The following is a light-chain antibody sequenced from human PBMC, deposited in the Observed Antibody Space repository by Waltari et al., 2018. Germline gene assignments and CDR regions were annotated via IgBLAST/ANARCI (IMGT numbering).Light chain of an antibody. CDR3: QQYSNWPPT. J-gene: IGKJ1*01. Sequence: ETVMTQSPATLSVSPGEGATLPCRASESVSTKLAWYQRKSGQAPRLLIYGASTRATGIPARFSGTESGTEFTLTVSSLQSEDFALYYCQQYSNWPPTFGQGTKVDIK. V-gene: IGKV3-15*01. CDR1: ESVSTK. CDR2: GAS.